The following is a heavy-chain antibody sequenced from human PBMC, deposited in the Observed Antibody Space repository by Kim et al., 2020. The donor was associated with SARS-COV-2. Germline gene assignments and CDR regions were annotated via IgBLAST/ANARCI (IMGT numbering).Heavy chain of an antibody. CDR2: ISSSGSTI. J-gene: IGHJ6*02. CDR1: GFTFSDYY. V-gene: IGHV3-11*01. D-gene: IGHD6-13*01. Sequence: GGSLRLSCAASGFTFSDYYMSWIRQAPGKGLEWVSYISSSGSTIYYADSVKGRFTISRDNAKNSLYLQMNSLRAEDTAVYYCATSSSWYRYYYYYGMDVWGQGTTITVSS. CDR3: ATSSSWYRYYYYYGMDV.